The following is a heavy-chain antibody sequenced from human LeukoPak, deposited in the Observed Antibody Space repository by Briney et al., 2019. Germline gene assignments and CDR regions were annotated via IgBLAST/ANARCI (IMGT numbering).Heavy chain of an antibody. J-gene: IGHJ4*02. Sequence: PGGSLRLSCAASGFTFSSYNMKWVRQAPGKGVEWVSFISTTSNYIYYADSVKGRFTISRDNAKNSLYLQMNSLRGEDAALYYCARAGVCSTTSCDGGIDYWGQGALVTVSS. CDR1: GFTFSSYN. CDR2: ISTTSNYI. D-gene: IGHD2-2*01. V-gene: IGHV3-21*06. CDR3: ARAGVCSTTSCDGGIDY.